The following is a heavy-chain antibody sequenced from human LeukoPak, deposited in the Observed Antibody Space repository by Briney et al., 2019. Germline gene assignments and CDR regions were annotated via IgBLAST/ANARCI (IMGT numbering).Heavy chain of an antibody. D-gene: IGHD6-13*01. V-gene: IGHV1-69*06. J-gene: IGHJ6*03. CDR2: IIPIFGTA. CDR3: ATATSSSWSYYYYYMDV. Sequence: ASVKVSCKASGGTFSSYAISWVRQAPGQGLEWMGGIIPIFGTANYAQKFQGRVTITADKSTSTAYMELSSLRSEDTAVYYCATATSSSWSYYYYYMDVWGKGTTVTISS. CDR1: GGTFSSYA.